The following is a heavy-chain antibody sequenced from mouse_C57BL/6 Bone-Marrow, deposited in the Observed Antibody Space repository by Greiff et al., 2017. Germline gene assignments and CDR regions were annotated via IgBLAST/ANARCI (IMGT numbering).Heavy chain of an antibody. J-gene: IGHJ1*03. Sequence: DVKLVESGGGLVKPGGSLKLSCAASGFTFSSYAMSWVRQTPEKRLEWVATISDGGSYTYYPDNVKGRFTISRDNAKNNLYLQMSHLKSEDTAMYYCAREGDYDAGWYFDVWGTGTTVTVSS. V-gene: IGHV5-4*01. CDR2: ISDGGSYT. D-gene: IGHD2-4*01. CDR3: AREGDYDAGWYFDV. CDR1: GFTFSSYA.